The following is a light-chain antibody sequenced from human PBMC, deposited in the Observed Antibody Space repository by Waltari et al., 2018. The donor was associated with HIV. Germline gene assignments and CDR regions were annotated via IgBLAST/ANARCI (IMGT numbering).Light chain of an antibody. CDR2: DVI. J-gene: IGLJ2*01. Sequence: SALTQPPSASGSPGQSATLSCTGTSSDVGGYNYVSWHQQHPGKAPKLMIYDVIKRPSGVPDRFSGSKSGNTASLTVSGLQPEDEADYYCSSHAGSKVVFGGGTRLTVL. V-gene: IGLV2-8*01. CDR1: SSDVGGYNY. CDR3: SSHAGSKVV.